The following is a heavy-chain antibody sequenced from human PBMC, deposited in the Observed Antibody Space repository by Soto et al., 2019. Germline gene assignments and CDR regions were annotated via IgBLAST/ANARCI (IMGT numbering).Heavy chain of an antibody. CDR1: GFTFSGYA. V-gene: IGHV3-23*01. CDR2: ISGSGGST. CDR3: AKATPSVVVVIPYYFDY. J-gene: IGHJ4*02. Sequence: GGSLRLSCAASGFTFSGYAMSWVRQAPGKGLEWVSAISGSGGSTYYADSVKGRFTISRDNSKNTLYLQMNSLRAEDTAVYYCAKATPSVVVVIPYYFDYWGQGTLVTVSS. D-gene: IGHD3-22*01.